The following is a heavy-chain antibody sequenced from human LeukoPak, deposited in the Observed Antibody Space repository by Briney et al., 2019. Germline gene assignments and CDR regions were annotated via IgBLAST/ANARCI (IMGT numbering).Heavy chain of an antibody. V-gene: IGHV4-4*02. Sequence: SETLSLTCAVSGGSISSRNWWSWVRQPPGKGLEWIGEICHSGSTNYNPSLKSRVTISVDKSKNQFSLKLSSVTAADTAVYYCARLVRWSYYYGSGSYYPNWFDPWGQGTLVTVSS. J-gene: IGHJ5*02. D-gene: IGHD3-10*01. CDR1: GGSISSRNW. CDR2: ICHSGST. CDR3: ARLVRWSYYYGSGSYYPNWFDP.